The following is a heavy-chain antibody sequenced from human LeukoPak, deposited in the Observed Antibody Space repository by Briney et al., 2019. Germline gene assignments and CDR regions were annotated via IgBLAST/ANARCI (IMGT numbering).Heavy chain of an antibody. CDR1: GYTFTTYG. V-gene: IGHV1-18*01. J-gene: IGHJ4*02. D-gene: IGHD3-10*01. CDR2: ISAHNGNT. Sequence: ASVKVSSKASGYTFTTYGISWVRQAPGQGLEWMGWISAHNGNTNYAQKLQGRVTMTTDTSTSTAYMELSSLRSDDTAVYYCARDYRGYFYGSGNHWGQGTLVTVSS. CDR3: ARDYRGYFYGSGNH.